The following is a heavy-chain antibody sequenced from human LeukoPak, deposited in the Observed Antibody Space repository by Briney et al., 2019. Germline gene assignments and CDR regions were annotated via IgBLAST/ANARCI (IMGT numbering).Heavy chain of an antibody. CDR2: IIPIFGTA. CDR3: ARGEESQDWFDP. Sequence: SVKVSCKASGGTFSSYAISWVRQAPGQGLEWMGGIIPIFGTANYAQKFQGRVTITADESTSTAYMELSSLRSEDTAVYYCARGEESQDWFDPWGQGTLSPSPQ. CDR1: GGTFSSYA. V-gene: IGHV1-69*13. J-gene: IGHJ5*02.